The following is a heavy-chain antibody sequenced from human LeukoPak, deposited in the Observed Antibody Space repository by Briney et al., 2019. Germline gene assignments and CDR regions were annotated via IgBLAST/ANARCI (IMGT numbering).Heavy chain of an antibody. Sequence: SETLSLTCTVSGGSISSYYWSWIRQPPGKGLEWLGYIYYSGSTNYNPSLKSRVTISVDTSKNQFSLKLSSVTAADTAVYYCARVESSYTIFGVVNNWFDPWGQGTLVTVSS. CDR3: ARVESSYTIFGVVNNWFDP. D-gene: IGHD3-3*01. CDR2: IYYSGST. CDR1: GGSISSYY. J-gene: IGHJ5*02. V-gene: IGHV4-59*01.